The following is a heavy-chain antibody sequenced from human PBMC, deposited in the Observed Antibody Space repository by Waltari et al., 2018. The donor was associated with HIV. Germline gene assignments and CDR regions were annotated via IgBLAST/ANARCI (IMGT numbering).Heavy chain of an antibody. CDR1: GFTFDDYA. CDR2: ISWNSGSI. Sequence: EVQLVESGGGLVQPGRSLRLSCAASGFTFDDYAIPWVRHAPGKGLEWVSGISWNSGSIGYADSVKGRFTISRDNAKNSLYLQMNSLRAEDTALYYCAKGTAEYYGSGRLGVWGQGTTVTVSS. CDR3: AKGTAEYYGSGRLGV. D-gene: IGHD3-10*01. V-gene: IGHV3-9*01. J-gene: IGHJ6*02.